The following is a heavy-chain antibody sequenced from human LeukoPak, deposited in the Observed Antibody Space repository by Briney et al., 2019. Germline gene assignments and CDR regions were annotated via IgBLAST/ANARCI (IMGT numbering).Heavy chain of an antibody. CDR3: TNRVPDYSASSGCYSYYFDD. D-gene: IGHD3-10*01. CDR1: GFTFCDYG. V-gene: IGHV3-49*04. J-gene: IGHJ4*02. CDR2: IRSKANGETR. Sequence: GGSLRLPCTTSGFTFCDYGMSWGRQAPGKGLEWVGFIRSKANGETRQYAASVKGRFTISRDDSKSTTYLEMSSLKTEDTTVYYCTNRVPDYSASSGCYSYYFDDWGQGTLVTVSS.